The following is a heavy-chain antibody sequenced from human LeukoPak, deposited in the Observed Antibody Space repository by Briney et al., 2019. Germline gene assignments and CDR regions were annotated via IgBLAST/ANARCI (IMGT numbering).Heavy chain of an antibody. CDR2: LYHSDRI. V-gene: IGHV4-38-2*01. J-gene: IGHJ6*03. Sequence: SETLSLTCDVSGYSITNGYYWVRLRQPPGKGLEWIGSLYHSDRIYYNPSLKSRVTMSVDTSKNQFSLRLSFVTAADTAVYYCARQHDSYYYYYVDVWGKGTTVTVSS. D-gene: IGHD3-3*01. CDR1: GYSITNGYY. CDR3: ARQHDSYYYYYVDV.